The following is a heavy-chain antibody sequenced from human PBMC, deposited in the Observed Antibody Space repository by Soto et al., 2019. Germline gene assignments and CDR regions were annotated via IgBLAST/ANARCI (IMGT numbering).Heavy chain of an antibody. D-gene: IGHD3-22*01. CDR2: ISGSGGST. V-gene: IGHV3-23*01. CDR3: AKDKQKYGAEQVVAHEGYFDY. Sequence: GGSLRLSCAASGFTFSSYAMSWVRQAPGKGLEWVSAISGSGGSTYYADSVKGRFTISRDNSKNTLYLQMNSLRAEDTAVYYCAKDKQKYGAEQVVAHEGYFDYWGQGTLVTVSS. J-gene: IGHJ4*02. CDR1: GFTFSSYA.